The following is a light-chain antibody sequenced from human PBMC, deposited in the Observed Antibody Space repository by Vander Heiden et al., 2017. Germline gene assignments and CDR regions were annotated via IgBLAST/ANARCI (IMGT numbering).Light chain of an antibody. CDR1: SSVVGSYNL. V-gene: IGLV2-23*01. J-gene: IGLJ2*01. Sequence: QSALTQPASVSGSPGQSITISCTATSSVVGSYNLVSWHQQPPGNAPQLMIYEGSKRPSGVSNRFSGSKSGNTASLTISVLQAEDEADYYCCSYAGSSTVVFGGGTKLTVL. CDR3: CSYAGSSTVV. CDR2: EGS.